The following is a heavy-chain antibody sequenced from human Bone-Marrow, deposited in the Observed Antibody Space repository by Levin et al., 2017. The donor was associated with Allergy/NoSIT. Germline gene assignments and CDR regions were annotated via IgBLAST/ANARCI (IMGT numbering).Heavy chain of an antibody. CDR2: VRPKNGET. J-gene: IGHJ5*01. D-gene: IGHD3-9*01. Sequence: GGSLRLSCKAFGSAFTDYYIHWVRQAPGQGLEWLGWVRPKNGETSYAQRFLGRVILASDSSTTTTYMDLTGLKSDDTAVYFCARSRYFDWLDSWGQGTLVIVSS. CDR3: ARSRYFDWLDS. CDR1: GSAFTDYY. V-gene: IGHV1-2*02.